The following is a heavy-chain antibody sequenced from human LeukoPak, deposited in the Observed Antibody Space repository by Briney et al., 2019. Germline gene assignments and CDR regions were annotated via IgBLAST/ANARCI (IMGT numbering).Heavy chain of an antibody. J-gene: IGHJ4*02. CDR3: ARVRYYYGSGSPGYFDY. CDR2: ISSSSSTI. Sequence: GGSLRLSCAASGFTFSYYSMNWVRQAPGKGLEWVSYISSSSSTIYSADSVKGRFTISRDNAKNSLFLQMNRLRAEDTAMYYCARVRYYYGSGSPGYFDYWGQGTLVTVSS. D-gene: IGHD3-10*01. CDR1: GFTFSYYS. V-gene: IGHV3-48*04.